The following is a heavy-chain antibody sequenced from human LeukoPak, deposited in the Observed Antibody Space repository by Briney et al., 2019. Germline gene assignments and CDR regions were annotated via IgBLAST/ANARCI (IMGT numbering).Heavy chain of an antibody. V-gene: IGHV4-59*08. CDR2: IYYSGST. CDR1: GGSISSYY. CDR3: ARVWGTGSQRNWFDP. Sequence: PSETLSLTCTVSGGSISSYYWSWIRQPPGKGLEWIGYIYYSGSTYYNPSLKSRVTMSRDTSRSHFSLTLTSVTAADTAVYYCARVWGTGSQRNWFDPWGQGTLVTVS. D-gene: IGHD7-27*01. J-gene: IGHJ5*02.